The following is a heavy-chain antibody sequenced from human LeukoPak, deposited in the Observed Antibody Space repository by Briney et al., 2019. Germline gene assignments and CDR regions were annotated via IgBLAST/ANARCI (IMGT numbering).Heavy chain of an antibody. CDR2: ISAYNGNT. V-gene: IGHV1-18*01. J-gene: IGHJ4*02. CDR1: GYTFTSYG. D-gene: IGHD3-10*01. Sequence: ASVKVSCKASGYTFTSYGISWVRQAPGQGLEWMGWISAYNGNTNYAQKLQGRVTMTTDTSTSTAYMELRSLRSDDTAVYYCARDQYYGSGTYYNSSKGYFDYWGQGTLVTVSS. CDR3: ARDQYYGSGTYYNSSKGYFDY.